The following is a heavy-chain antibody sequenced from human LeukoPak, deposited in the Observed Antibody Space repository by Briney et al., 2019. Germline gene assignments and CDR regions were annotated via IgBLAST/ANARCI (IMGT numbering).Heavy chain of an antibody. CDR1: GFIFSEYW. J-gene: IGHJ2*01. CDR3: VREAPLAGDWYFDR. Sequence: GGSLRLSCEVSGFIFSEYWMHWVRQGPGRGLEWVSRISKDANGIHYASSVEGRFTISRDNARNKVFLHMNNLRVEDTAVYYCVREAPLAGDWYFDRWGRGSLVTVSS. D-gene: IGHD6-19*01. CDR2: ISKDANGI. V-gene: IGHV3-74*01.